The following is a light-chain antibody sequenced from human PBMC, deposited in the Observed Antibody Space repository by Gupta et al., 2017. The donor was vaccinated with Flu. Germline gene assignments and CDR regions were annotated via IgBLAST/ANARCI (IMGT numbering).Light chain of an antibody. Sequence: GDRVTITCRASQGIRNDLGWYQQKPGKAPKLLIYAASNLQSGVPSRFSGSGSDTDFTLTVSSLQPEDFATYYCLQDYSYPRTFGQGTKVEIK. CDR3: LQDYSYPRT. CDR2: AAS. V-gene: IGKV1-6*01. J-gene: IGKJ1*01. CDR1: QGIRND.